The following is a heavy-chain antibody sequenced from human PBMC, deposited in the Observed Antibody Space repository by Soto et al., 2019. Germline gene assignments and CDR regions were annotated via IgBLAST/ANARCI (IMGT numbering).Heavy chain of an antibody. CDR3: ARGGSSSDNGMDV. CDR1: GFTFSTYS. J-gene: IGHJ6*02. D-gene: IGHD6-6*01. Sequence: EVKLVESGGDLVQPGGSLRLSCAASGFTFSTYSMNWVRQAPGKGLEWVSYISSRSYTIYYVDSVKGRFTISRDNAKNSLYLQMNSLRDEDTAVSYCARGGSSSDNGMDVWGQGTTVTVSS. V-gene: IGHV3-48*02. CDR2: ISSRSYTI.